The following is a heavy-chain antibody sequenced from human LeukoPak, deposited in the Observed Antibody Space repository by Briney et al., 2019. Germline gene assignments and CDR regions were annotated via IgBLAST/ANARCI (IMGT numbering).Heavy chain of an antibody. Sequence: GGSLRLSCAASGFTFSSYGMSWVRQAPGKGLQWVSVIIGSGSSTYYADSVKGRFTISRDNARNTLYLQMNSLRAEDTAVYYCARDLFSIVGATPPDYWGQGTLVSVSS. CDR1: GFTFSSYG. CDR3: ARDLFSIVGATPPDY. J-gene: IGHJ4*02. D-gene: IGHD1-26*01. CDR2: IIGSGSST. V-gene: IGHV3-23*01.